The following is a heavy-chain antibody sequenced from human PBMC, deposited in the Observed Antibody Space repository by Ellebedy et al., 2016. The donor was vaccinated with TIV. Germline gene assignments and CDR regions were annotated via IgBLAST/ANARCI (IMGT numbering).Heavy chain of an antibody. J-gene: IGHJ3*02. CDR1: GFSFRSYW. CDR3: ATDGSYGDYLSPAHASVM. Sequence: GGSLRLSCAASGFSFRSYWMTWVRQAPGKGLEWVANINQDSTKTFYVDSVEGRFTIFRDNVKNSLFLQMNSLGVEDTAVYYCATDGSYGDYLSPAHASVMWGQGTLVSVSS. D-gene: IGHD4-17*01. CDR2: INQDSTKT. V-gene: IGHV3-7*01.